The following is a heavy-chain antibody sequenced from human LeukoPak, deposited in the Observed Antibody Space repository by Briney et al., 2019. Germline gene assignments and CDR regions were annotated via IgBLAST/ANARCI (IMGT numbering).Heavy chain of an antibody. CDR3: ARGGTSGYSSTRHFWGGNYYFDY. CDR2: INQDGSEK. CDR1: GFTVSSNY. D-gene: IGHD2-2*01. V-gene: IGHV3-7*01. Sequence: GGSLRLSCAASGFTVSSNYMSWVRQAPGKWLEWVANINQDGSEKYYLDSAKGRFTISRDNARNSLYLQVNSLRAEDTAVYYCARGGTSGYSSTRHFWGGNYYFDYWGQGSLVTVSS. J-gene: IGHJ4*02.